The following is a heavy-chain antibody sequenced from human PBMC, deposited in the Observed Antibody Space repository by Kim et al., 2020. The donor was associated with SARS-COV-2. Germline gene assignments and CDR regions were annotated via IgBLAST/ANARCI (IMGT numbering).Heavy chain of an antibody. CDR2: INHSGST. D-gene: IGHD4-17*01. Sequence: SETLSLTCAVYGGSFSGYYWSWIRQPPGKGLEWIGEINHSGSTNYNPSLKSRVTISVDTSKNQFSLKLSSVTAADTAVYYCARATTVTTTLENPNAFDIWGQGTMVTVSS. CDR1: GGSFSGYY. CDR3: ARATTVTTTLENPNAFDI. J-gene: IGHJ3*02. V-gene: IGHV4-34*01.